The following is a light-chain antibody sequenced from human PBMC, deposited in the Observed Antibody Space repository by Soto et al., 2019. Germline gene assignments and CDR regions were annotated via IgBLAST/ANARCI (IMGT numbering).Light chain of an antibody. CDR3: QQYNNWPLT. CDR1: QSVSSN. V-gene: IGKV3-15*01. J-gene: IGKJ4*01. Sequence: IVMTQSPATLFVSPWERATLSCRASQSVSSNLAWYQQKPGQAPRLLIYLASARATGVPARFSGSGSGTDFTLTISSLQSEDIALYYCQQYNNWPLTFGGGTKVDIK. CDR2: LAS.